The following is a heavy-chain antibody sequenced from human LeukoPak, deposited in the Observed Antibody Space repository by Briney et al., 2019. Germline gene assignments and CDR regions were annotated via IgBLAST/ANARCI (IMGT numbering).Heavy chain of an antibody. CDR1: GYTFTSYY. V-gene: IGHV1-46*01. J-gene: IGHJ3*02. CDR3: ASSTIEYSSSSDAFDI. CDR2: INPNGGST. D-gene: IGHD6-6*01. Sequence: GASVKVSCKASGYTFTSYYMHWVRQAPGQGLEWMGIINPNGGSTSYAQKFQGRVTMTRDTSTSTVYMELSSLRSEDTAVYYCASSTIEYSSSSDAFDIWGQGTMVTVSS.